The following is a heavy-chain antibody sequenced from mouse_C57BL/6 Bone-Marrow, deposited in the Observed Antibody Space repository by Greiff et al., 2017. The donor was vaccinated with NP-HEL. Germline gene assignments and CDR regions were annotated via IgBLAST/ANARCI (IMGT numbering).Heavy chain of an antibody. D-gene: IGHD1-1*01. CDR3: TTGGSSPYAMDY. Sequence: VQLKQSGAELVRPGASVKLSCTVSGFNIKDDYMPWVKQRPEQGLEWIGWIDPENGDTEYASKFQGTATIPADTSSNTAYLQLSSLTSEDTAVYYCTTGGSSPYAMDYWGQGTSVTVSS. CDR1: GFNIKDDY. V-gene: IGHV14-4*01. J-gene: IGHJ4*01. CDR2: IDPENGDT.